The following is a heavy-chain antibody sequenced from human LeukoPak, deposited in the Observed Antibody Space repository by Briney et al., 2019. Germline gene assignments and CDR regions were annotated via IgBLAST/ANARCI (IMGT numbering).Heavy chain of an antibody. CDR2: ITCSGNTI. Sequence: GGSLRLSCAASGFTFRSYEMNWVRQAPGKGLEWVSYITCSGNTIYYADSVKGRFTISRDNAKNSLYLEMNSLRAEDTAVYYCARANYYDISGYDYWGQGTLVTVSS. D-gene: IGHD3-22*01. CDR3: ARANYYDISGYDY. J-gene: IGHJ4*02. CDR1: GFTFRSYE. V-gene: IGHV3-48*03.